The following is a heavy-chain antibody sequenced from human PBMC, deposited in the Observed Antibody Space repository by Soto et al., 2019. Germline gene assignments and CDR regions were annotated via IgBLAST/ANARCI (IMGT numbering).Heavy chain of an antibody. CDR1: GYTFARYG. J-gene: IGHJ4*02. V-gene: IGHV1-18*04. CDR3: ARDERGTCTSVSCYYFDY. Sequence: QVQLVQSGAEVKEPGATVKVSCKASGYTFARYGFSWVRQAPGQGLEWMAWTSADNGDTNYAQKFQGRVTLTTDTYTGTAYIELRSLRSDDTAVYYCARDERGTCTSVSCYYFDYWGQGTLVTVSS. CDR2: TSADNGDT. D-gene: IGHD2-2*01.